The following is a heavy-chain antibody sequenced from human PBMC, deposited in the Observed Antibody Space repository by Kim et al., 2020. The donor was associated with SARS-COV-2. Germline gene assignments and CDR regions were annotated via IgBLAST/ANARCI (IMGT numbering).Heavy chain of an antibody. CDR2: ISGSGGST. CDR3: AKDTVYATNYYYYYGMDV. CDR1: GFTFSSYA. J-gene: IGHJ6*02. Sequence: GGSLRLSCAASGFTFSSYAMSWVRQAPGKGLEWVSAISGSGGSTYYADSVKGRFTISRDNSKNTLYLQMNSLRAEDTAVYYCAKDTVYATNYYYYYGMDVWGQGTTVTVSS. V-gene: IGHV3-23*01. D-gene: IGHD2-8*01.